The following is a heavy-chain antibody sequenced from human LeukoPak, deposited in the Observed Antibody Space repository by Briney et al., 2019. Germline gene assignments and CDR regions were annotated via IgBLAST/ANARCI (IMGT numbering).Heavy chain of an antibody. CDR1: GFTFSSYA. CDR2: ISSNGGST. D-gene: IGHD4-17*01. J-gene: IGHJ4*02. CDR3: ARGRTTVTTYYFDY. V-gene: IGHV3-64*04. Sequence: QPGGSLRLSCSASGFTFSSYAMHWVRQAPGKGLEYVSAISSNGGSTYYADSVKGRFTISRDNSKNTLYLQMNSLRAEDTAVYYCARGRTTVTTYYFDYWGQGTLVTVSS.